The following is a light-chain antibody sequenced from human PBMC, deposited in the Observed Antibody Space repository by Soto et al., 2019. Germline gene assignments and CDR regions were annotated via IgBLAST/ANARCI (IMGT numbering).Light chain of an antibody. CDR2: AAS. J-gene: IGKJ4*01. Sequence: DIQMTQSPPSVSASVGDRVIITCRASQGISNWLAWYQQKPGKAPNLLIYAASRLQSGVPSRFSGSGSGTDFTLTISGLQSEDSATYYCHQADSFPLTFGGGTKVEIK. CDR1: QGISNW. CDR3: HQADSFPLT. V-gene: IGKV1D-12*01.